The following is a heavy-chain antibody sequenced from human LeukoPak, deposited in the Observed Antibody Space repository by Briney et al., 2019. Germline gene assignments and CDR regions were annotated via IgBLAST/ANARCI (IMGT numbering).Heavy chain of an antibody. D-gene: IGHD3-22*01. CDR1: GGSFNSRNYY. Sequence: PSETLSLTCIVSGGSFNSRNYYWGWIRQPPGQGLEWIGHIYYSGTTNYNPSLKSRITISVDTSKNQFSLKLNSVTAADTAVYFCARQYGNYLWDYWGQGTLVTVSS. J-gene: IGHJ4*02. CDR3: ARQYGNYLWDY. CDR2: IYYSGTT. V-gene: IGHV4-61*05.